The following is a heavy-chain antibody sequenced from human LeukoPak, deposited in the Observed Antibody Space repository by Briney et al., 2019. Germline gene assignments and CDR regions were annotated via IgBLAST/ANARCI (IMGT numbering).Heavy chain of an antibody. CDR2: INHSGST. Sequence: SETLSLTCAVYGGSFSGYSWTWIRQPPGKGLEWIGEINHSGSTNYNPSLKSRVTISVDTSKNQFSLKLSSVTAADTAVYYCAGRASSWWIYWGQGTLATVSS. CDR3: AGRASSWWIY. CDR1: GGSFSGYS. D-gene: IGHD6-13*01. J-gene: IGHJ4*02. V-gene: IGHV4-34*01.